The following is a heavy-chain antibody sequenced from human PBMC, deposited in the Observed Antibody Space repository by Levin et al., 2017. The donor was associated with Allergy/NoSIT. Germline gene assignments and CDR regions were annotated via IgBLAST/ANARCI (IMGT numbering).Heavy chain of an antibody. D-gene: IGHD4-17*01. Sequence: ASVKVSCKASGYTFTSYYMHWVRQAPGQGLEWMGIINPSGGSTSYAQKFQGRVTMTRDTSTSTVYMELSSLRSEDTAVYYCARGLTYGDYVSSPPLNYYYGMDVWGQGTTVTVSS. V-gene: IGHV1-46*01. CDR3: ARGLTYGDYVSSPPLNYYYGMDV. CDR2: INPSGGST. J-gene: IGHJ6*02. CDR1: GYTFTSYY.